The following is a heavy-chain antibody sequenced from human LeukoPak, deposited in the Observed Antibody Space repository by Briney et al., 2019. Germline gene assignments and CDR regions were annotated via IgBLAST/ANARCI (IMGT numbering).Heavy chain of an antibody. CDR1: GFTFSSYG. CDR2: INGSGGTT. CDR3: AKNGDRGAYCSGGRCYPYYYYYMDV. V-gene: IGHV3-23*01. Sequence: GGSLRLSCAASGFTFSSYGMSWVRQAPGKGLEWVSAINGSGGTTYYADSVKGRFIISRDNAKATLYLQMNSLRAEDTAISYCAKNGDRGAYCSGGRCYPYYYYYMDVWGKGTTVTISS. D-gene: IGHD2-15*01. J-gene: IGHJ6*03.